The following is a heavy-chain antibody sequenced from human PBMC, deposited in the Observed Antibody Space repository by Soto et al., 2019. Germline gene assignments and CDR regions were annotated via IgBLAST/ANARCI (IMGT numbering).Heavy chain of an antibody. V-gene: IGHV4-59*01. Sequence: SDTLSLTCTASGGSISNYYWSWIRQPPGKGLEWIGYIYDRGSTGYNPSLKIRVTTSLHMSKNQFSLRLSPVTDGDTAVYYCAGAFGSSMPSLYWGQGTLVTVSS. CDR2: IYDRGST. D-gene: IGHD2-2*01. J-gene: IGHJ4*02. CDR1: GGSISNYY. CDR3: AGAFGSSMPSLY.